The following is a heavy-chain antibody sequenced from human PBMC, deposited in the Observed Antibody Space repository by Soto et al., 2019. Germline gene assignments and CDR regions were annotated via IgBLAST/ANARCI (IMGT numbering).Heavy chain of an antibody. D-gene: IGHD2-8*01. Sequence: GGSLRLSCAASGFTFSSYAMHWVRQAPGKGLEWVAVISYDGSNKYYADSVKGRLTISRDNSKNTLYLQMNSLRAEDTAVYYCARDLERGTNGVCYSCFDYWGQGTLVTVSS. J-gene: IGHJ4*02. CDR1: GFTFSSYA. CDR2: ISYDGSNK. CDR3: ARDLERGTNGVCYSCFDY. V-gene: IGHV3-30-3*01.